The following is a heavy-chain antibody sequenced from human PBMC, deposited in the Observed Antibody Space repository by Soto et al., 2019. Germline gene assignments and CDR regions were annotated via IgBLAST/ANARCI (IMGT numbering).Heavy chain of an antibody. CDR2: IYPGDSDA. J-gene: IGHJ4*02. D-gene: IGHD3-10*01. CDR1: GYTFSKYW. V-gene: IGHV5-51*01. Sequence: GESLKISCKGSGYTFSKYWIGWVRQTPGKGLEWMGMIYPGDSDARYSPSFEGQVTFSVDKSINTAYLQWNSLKASNTAMYYCARQGGEYNTMSDYWGQGTRGTVAS. CDR3: ARQGGEYNTMSDY.